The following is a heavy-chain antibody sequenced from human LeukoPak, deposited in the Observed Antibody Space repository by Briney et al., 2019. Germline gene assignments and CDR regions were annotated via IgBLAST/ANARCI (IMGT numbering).Heavy chain of an antibody. CDR2: IYYSGST. J-gene: IGHJ4*02. V-gene: IGHV4-59*08. D-gene: IGHD5-12*01. CDR3: ARRAKYGGYDY. CDR1: GGSISSYY. Sequence: PSETLSLTCTVSGGSISSYYWSWIRQPPGKGLEWIGYIYYSGSTNYNPSLKSRVTISVDTSKNQFSLKLSSVTAADTAVYYCARRAKYGGYDYWGRGTLVTVSS.